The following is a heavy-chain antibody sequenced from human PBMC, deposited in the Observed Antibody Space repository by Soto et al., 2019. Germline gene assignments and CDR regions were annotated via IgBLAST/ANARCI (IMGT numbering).Heavy chain of an antibody. CDR1: GGTFSSYT. Sequence: GAPVKVSWKAPGGTFSSYTISWVRQAPGQGLEWMGRIIPILGIANYAQKFQGRVTITADKSTSTAYMELSSLRSEDTAVYYCARDESGYDWGLAFDIWGQGTMVTVSS. D-gene: IGHD5-12*01. CDR3: ARDESGYDWGLAFDI. CDR2: IIPILGIA. J-gene: IGHJ3*02. V-gene: IGHV1-69*04.